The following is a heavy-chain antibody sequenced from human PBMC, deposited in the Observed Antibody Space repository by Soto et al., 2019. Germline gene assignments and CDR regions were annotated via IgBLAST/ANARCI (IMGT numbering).Heavy chain of an antibody. D-gene: IGHD3-10*01. Sequence: SETLSLTCTVSGGSISSYYWSWIRQPPGKGLEWIGYIYYSGSTNYNPSLKSRVTISVDTSKNQFSLKLSSVTAADTAVYYCARHRKGFGAFYYYMDVWGKGTTVTVSS. J-gene: IGHJ6*03. CDR1: GGSISSYY. V-gene: IGHV4-59*08. CDR3: ARHRKGFGAFYYYMDV. CDR2: IYYSGST.